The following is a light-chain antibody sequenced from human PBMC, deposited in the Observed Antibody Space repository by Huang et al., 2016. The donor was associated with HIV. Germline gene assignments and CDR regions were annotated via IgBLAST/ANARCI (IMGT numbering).Light chain of an antibody. Sequence: DIVMTQSPDSLAVSLGARVTINCKSSQSILYSSNNKNYLAWYQQKPGHPPKLLISWASTRESGVPDRFSVGGSGKDFTRTITSLQAADGAVYSCQQYYTTPPTFGGGTEVEIK. CDR1: QSILYSSNNKNY. V-gene: IGKV4-1*01. CDR3: QQYYTTPPT. CDR2: WAS. J-gene: IGKJ4*01.